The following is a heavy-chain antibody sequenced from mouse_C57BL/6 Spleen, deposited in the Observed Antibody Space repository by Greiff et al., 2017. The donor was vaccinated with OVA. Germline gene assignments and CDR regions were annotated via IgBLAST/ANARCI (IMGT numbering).Heavy chain of an antibody. Sequence: VQLQQSGAELVMPGASVKLSCKASGYTFTSYWMHWVKQRPGQGLEWIGEIDPSDSYTNYNQKFKGKSTLTVDKSSITAYMQLSSLTSEDSAVYYCARFPYYYGSSYPYAMDYWGQGTSVTVSS. CDR1: GYTFTSYW. CDR2: IDPSDSYT. J-gene: IGHJ4*01. CDR3: ARFPYYYGSSYPYAMDY. V-gene: IGHV1-69*01. D-gene: IGHD1-1*01.